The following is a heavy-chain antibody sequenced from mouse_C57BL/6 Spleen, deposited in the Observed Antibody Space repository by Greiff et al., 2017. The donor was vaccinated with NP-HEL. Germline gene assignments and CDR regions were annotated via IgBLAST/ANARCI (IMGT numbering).Heavy chain of an antibody. V-gene: IGHV7-3*01. Sequence: EVMLVESGGGLVQPGGSLSLSCAASGFTFTDYYMSWVRQPPGKALEWLGFIRNKANGYTTEYSASVKGRFTISRDNSQSILYLQMNALRAEDSATYYCATYSNYAMDYWGQGTSVTVSS. CDR1: GFTFTDYY. CDR3: ATYSNYAMDY. CDR2: IRNKANGYTT. J-gene: IGHJ4*01.